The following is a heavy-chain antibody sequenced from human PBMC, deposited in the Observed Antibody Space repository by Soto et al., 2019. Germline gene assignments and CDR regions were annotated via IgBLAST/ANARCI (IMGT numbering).Heavy chain of an antibody. V-gene: IGHV3-53*04. CDR1: GFTVSSNY. J-gene: IGHJ6*02. Sequence: EVQLVESGGGLVQPGGSLRLSCAASGFTVSSNYMSWVRQAPGKGLEWVSVIYSGGSTYYADSVKCRFTISRHNSKNTLYLQMNSLRAEDTAVYYCARGRVVAATWGYYYYYYGMDVWGQGTTVTVSS. CDR2: IYSGGST. CDR3: ARGRVVAATWGYYYYYYGMDV. D-gene: IGHD2-15*01.